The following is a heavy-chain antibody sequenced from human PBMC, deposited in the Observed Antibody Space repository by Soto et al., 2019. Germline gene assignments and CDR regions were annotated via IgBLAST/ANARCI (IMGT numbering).Heavy chain of an antibody. CDR1: AISFSSYR. V-gene: IGHV3-30*18. CDR3: AKVHLLGPFIDGSSWYYFDY. Sequence: PGGSLRLSCAASAISFSSYRYHWIRQPPGKGLEWVAVISYDGSNKYYADSVKGRFTISRDNSKNTLYLQMNSLSPEDTAVYYCAKVHLLGPFIDGSSWYYFDYWGQGT. D-gene: IGHD6-13*01. CDR2: ISYDGSNK. J-gene: IGHJ4*02.